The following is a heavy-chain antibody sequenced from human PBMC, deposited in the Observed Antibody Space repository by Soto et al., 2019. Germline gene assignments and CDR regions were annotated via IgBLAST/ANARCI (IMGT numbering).Heavy chain of an antibody. CDR2: IYYSGST. D-gene: IGHD3-9*01. J-gene: IGHJ4*02. V-gene: IGHV4-59*08. Sequence: SETLSLTCTVYGGSISSHYWSLIRQPPGKGLEWIGYIYYSGSTNYNPSLKSRVTISVDTSKNQFSLKLSSVTAADTAVYYCARQPRILTGYSGDFDYWGKGTLDTVPQ. CDR1: GGSISSHY. CDR3: ARQPRILTGYSGDFDY.